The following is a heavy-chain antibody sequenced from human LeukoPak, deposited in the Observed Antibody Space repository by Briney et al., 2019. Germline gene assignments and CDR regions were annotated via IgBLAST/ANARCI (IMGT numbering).Heavy chain of an antibody. CDR1: GFTFSSYS. D-gene: IGHD6-6*01. CDR2: ISSSSSYI. Sequence: GGSLRLSCAASGFTFSSYSMNWVRQAPGKGLECVSSISSSSSYIYYADSVKGRFTLSRDNAKNSLYLQMNSLRAEDTAVYYCARDPSSSLVAPYWGQGTLVTVSS. V-gene: IGHV3-21*01. J-gene: IGHJ4*02. CDR3: ARDPSSSLVAPY.